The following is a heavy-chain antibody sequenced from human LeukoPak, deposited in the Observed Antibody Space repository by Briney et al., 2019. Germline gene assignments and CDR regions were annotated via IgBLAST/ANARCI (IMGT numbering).Heavy chain of an antibody. D-gene: IGHD3-10*01. CDR3: AKGKKGLWFGEFGY. V-gene: IGHV3-23*01. Sequence: GGSLRLFCAASGFTFSSYAMSWVRQAPGKGLVWVSGFSGSGGSTYYADSVQGRFTISRDNSKNTLYLQMNSLRAEDTAVYYCAKGKKGLWFGEFGYWGQGTLVTVSS. CDR2: FSGSGGST. CDR1: GFTFSSYA. J-gene: IGHJ4*02.